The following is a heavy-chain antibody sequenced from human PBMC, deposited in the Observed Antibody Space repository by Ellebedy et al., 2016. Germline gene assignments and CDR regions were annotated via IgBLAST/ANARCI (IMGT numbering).Heavy chain of an antibody. J-gene: IGHJ5*02. CDR2: ISKSSSYI. V-gene: IGHV3-21*01. CDR1: GFSFSSYS. D-gene: IGHD3-16*01. Sequence: GGSLRLXXAASGFSFSSYSMNWFRQAPGKGLEWVSSISKSSSYIYYADSVKGRFTISRDNAKNSLFLQMNSLRAEDTAVYYCARGVGGTSLNWFDPWGQGTLVTVSS. CDR3: ARGVGGTSLNWFDP.